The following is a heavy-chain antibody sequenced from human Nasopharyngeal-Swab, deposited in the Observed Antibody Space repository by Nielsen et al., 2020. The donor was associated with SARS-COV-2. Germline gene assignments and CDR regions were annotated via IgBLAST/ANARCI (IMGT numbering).Heavy chain of an antibody. Sequence: GESLKISCAASGFTLSSYSMNWVRQAPGKGLEWVSSISSSSYIYYADSVKGRFTISRDNAKNSLYLQMNSLRAEDTAVYYCARGGNSVYWGQGTLVTVSS. CDR3: ARGGNSVY. CDR2: ISSSSYI. J-gene: IGHJ4*02. V-gene: IGHV3-21*01. D-gene: IGHD4-23*01. CDR1: GFTLSSYS.